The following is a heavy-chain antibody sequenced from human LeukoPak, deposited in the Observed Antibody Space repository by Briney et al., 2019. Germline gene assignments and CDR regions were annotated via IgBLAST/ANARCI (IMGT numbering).Heavy chain of an antibody. CDR2: ISYDGSNK. D-gene: IGHD3-3*01. Sequence: GRSLRLSCAASGFTFSSYGMHWVRQAPGKGLEWVAVISYDGSNKYYADSVKGRFTISRDNSKNTLYLQMNSLRAEDTAVYYCAKAPPRSAYDFWSGYGYYYYYYGMDVWGQGTTSPSP. J-gene: IGHJ6*02. CDR3: AKAPPRSAYDFWSGYGYYYYYYGMDV. CDR1: GFTFSSYG. V-gene: IGHV3-30*18.